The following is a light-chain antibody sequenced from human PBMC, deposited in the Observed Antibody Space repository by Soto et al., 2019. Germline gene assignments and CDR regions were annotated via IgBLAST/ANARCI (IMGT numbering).Light chain of an antibody. V-gene: IGKV1-39*01. Sequence: DIQMTQSPSSLSASVGDRVTITCRASQRINRYLNWYQQKPGKAPKALIYTASSLQSVVPSTFSGSGSGTYVILTISSLQPEDLANYYCQQTYSTPWTFGQGTKVEIK. J-gene: IGKJ1*01. CDR1: QRINRY. CDR2: TAS. CDR3: QQTYSTPWT.